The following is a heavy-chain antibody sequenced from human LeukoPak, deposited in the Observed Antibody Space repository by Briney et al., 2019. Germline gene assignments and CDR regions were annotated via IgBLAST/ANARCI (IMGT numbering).Heavy chain of an antibody. Sequence: GGSLRLSCAASGFTFASYGMSWVRQAPGKGLEWVSSISASAGTTYYEDSVKGRFTISRDNSKNTLYLQMNSLRAEDTAVYYCAKDVTTVVTYNYFDYWGQGTLVTVSS. V-gene: IGHV3-23*01. CDR3: AKDVTTVVTYNYFDY. J-gene: IGHJ4*02. CDR1: GFTFASYG. D-gene: IGHD4-23*01. CDR2: ISASAGTT.